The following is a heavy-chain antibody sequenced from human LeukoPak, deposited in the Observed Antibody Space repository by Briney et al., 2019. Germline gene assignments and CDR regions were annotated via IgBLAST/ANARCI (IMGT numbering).Heavy chain of an antibody. D-gene: IGHD3-9*01. V-gene: IGHV1-69*17. CDR2: IIPIFGIA. Sequence: ASVKVSCKASGGTFSSYAISWVRQAPGQGLEGMGGIIPIFGIANYAQKFQGRVTITADKSTSTASMELSSLRSEDTAVYYCGRLYYDILTGYYRNWFDPWGQGTLVTVSS. CDR3: GRLYYDILTGYYRNWFDP. J-gene: IGHJ5*02. CDR1: GGTFSSYA.